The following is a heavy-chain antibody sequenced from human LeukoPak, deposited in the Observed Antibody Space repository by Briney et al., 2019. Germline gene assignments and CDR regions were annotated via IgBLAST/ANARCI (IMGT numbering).Heavy chain of an antibody. CDR3: ARGDPIVVVPAAHYRP. J-gene: IGHJ5*02. V-gene: IGHV1-2*02. Sequence: GASVKVSCKASGYTFTGYYMHWVRQAPGQGLEWMGWINPNSGGTNYAQKFQGRVTMTRDTSISTAYMELSRLRSDDTAVYYCARGDPIVVVPAAHYRPWGQGTLVTVSS. CDR1: GYTFTGYY. CDR2: INPNSGGT. D-gene: IGHD2-2*01.